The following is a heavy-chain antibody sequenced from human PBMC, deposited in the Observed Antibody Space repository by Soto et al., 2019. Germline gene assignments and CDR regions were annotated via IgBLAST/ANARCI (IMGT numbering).Heavy chain of an antibody. Sequence: PSENLSLTCAVYGGSFRGYYWRWIRQPPGKGLELIGEINHSGSTNYNPSLKSRVTISVDMSKNQFSLKLSSVTAADTAVYYCARGPSSTSWLWYYYGMDVWGQGTTVT. V-gene: IGHV4-34*01. CDR1: GGSFRGYY. CDR3: ARGPSSTSWLWYYYGMDV. CDR2: INHSGST. J-gene: IGHJ6*02. D-gene: IGHD2-2*01.